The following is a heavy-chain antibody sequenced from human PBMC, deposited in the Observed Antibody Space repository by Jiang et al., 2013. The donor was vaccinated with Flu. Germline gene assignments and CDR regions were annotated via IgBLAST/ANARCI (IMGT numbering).Heavy chain of an antibody. V-gene: IGHV4-34*01. J-gene: IGHJ4*02. CDR3: ARSLTRYYYDSSGYYGTGFDY. Sequence: ETLSLTCAVYGGSFSGYYWSWIRQPPGKGLEWIGEINHSGSTNYNPSLKSRVTISVDTSKNQFSLKLSSVTAADTAVYYCARSLTRYYYDSSGYYGTGFDYWGQGTLVTVSS. CDR1: GGSFSGYY. CDR2: INHSGST. D-gene: IGHD3-22*01.